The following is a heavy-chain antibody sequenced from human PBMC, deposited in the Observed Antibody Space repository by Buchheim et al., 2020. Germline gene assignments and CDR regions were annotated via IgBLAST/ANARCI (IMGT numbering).Heavy chain of an antibody. V-gene: IGHV3-74*01. Sequence: EVQLVESGGGLVQPGGSLRLSCVASGFTFSNYWMHWVRQAPGKGLVWVSRIRSDGTYTSYADSVKGRFIISRDNAKNTLYLQMNSLRAEDTAVYYCARELYDFWSGSNDYWGQGTL. D-gene: IGHD3-3*01. CDR2: IRSDGTYT. J-gene: IGHJ4*02. CDR3: ARELYDFWSGSNDY. CDR1: GFTFSNYW.